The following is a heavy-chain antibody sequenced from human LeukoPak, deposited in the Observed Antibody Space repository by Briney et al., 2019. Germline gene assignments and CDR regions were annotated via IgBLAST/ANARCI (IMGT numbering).Heavy chain of an antibody. CDR2: MYYSGGT. Sequence: SETLSLTCTVSDGSINSYYWSWIRQPPGKGLEWIGHMYYSGGTNYNPSLKSRVTISVDTSKNQFSLKLSSVTAADTAVYYCTRRCKDAYTLYCFDYWGQGTLVTVSS. CDR1: DGSINSYY. V-gene: IGHV4-59*01. D-gene: IGHD5-24*01. J-gene: IGHJ4*02. CDR3: TRRCKDAYTLYCFDY.